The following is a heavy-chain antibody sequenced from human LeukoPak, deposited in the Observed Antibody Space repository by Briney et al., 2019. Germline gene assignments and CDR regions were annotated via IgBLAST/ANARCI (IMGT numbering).Heavy chain of an antibody. CDR2: IFPSGGEI. CDR1: GFTFSTFA. J-gene: IGHJ4*02. D-gene: IGHD1-26*01. Sequence: GGSLRLSCAASGFTFSTFAMIWVRQPPGKGLEWVSSIFPSGGEIHYADSVKGRFTISRDNSKNTLYLQMNSLRAEDTAVYYCAKFRGEGSYDDYWGQGTLVTVSS. V-gene: IGHV3-23*01. CDR3: AKFRGEGSYDDY.